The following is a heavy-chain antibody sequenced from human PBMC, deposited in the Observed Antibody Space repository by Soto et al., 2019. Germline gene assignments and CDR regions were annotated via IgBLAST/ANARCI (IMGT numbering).Heavy chain of an antibody. CDR1: GYTFTGYY. J-gene: IGHJ6*02. CDR3: ARERYQVISDGMDV. V-gene: IGHV1-2*02. D-gene: IGHD2-2*01. Sequence: SVKVSFKTSGYTFTGYYIHWVREAPGQGLEWMGWINPQTGGTSYAQKFQGRVTLSRDTSINTAYLELSRLRFDDAAVYFCARERYQVISDGMDVWGQGTTVTVYS. CDR2: INPQTGGT.